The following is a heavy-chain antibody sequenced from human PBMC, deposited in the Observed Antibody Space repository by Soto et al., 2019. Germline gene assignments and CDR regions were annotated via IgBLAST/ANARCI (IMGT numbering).Heavy chain of an antibody. CDR1: GFSFSTYA. J-gene: IGHJ4*02. Sequence: GGSLRLSCAASGFSFSTYAMGWVRQTPGKGLEWVSVMSNSGDLRYYADSVKGRFTISRDNSENTLYLQMSSLRAEDTAVYYCAKDAARTSGRYYFDYWGQGTLVTVSS. V-gene: IGHV3-23*01. CDR3: AKDAARTSGRYYFDY. D-gene: IGHD6-19*01. CDR2: MSNSGDLR.